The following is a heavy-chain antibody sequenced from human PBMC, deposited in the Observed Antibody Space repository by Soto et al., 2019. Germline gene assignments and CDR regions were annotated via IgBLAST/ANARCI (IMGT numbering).Heavy chain of an antibody. V-gene: IGHV4-4*09. CDR3: ARVLSNGFEI. CDR2: IHSSGSA. CDR1: GGSISGFY. Sequence: QVQLQESGPGLVRPSETLSLTCAVSGGSISGFYWSWIRQPPGKGLQWIGYIHSSGSANYSPTLNSRVTMSGNHTKNKFSLKVNSVTAADTTVYYCARVLSNGFEIWGQGTMVTVSS. D-gene: IGHD2-8*01. J-gene: IGHJ3*02.